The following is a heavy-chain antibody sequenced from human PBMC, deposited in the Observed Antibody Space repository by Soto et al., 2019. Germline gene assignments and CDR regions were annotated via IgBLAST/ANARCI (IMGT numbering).Heavy chain of an antibody. D-gene: IGHD1-1*01. CDR1: GFTFSSYG. Sequence: RLYCAASGFTFSSYGMHWVRQAPGKGLEWVAVIWYDGSNKYYADSVKGRFTISRDNSKNTLYLQMNSLRAEDTAVYYCARDLGTYYYYYGMDVWGQGTTVTVSS. CDR3: ARDLGTYYYYYGMDV. V-gene: IGHV3-33*01. CDR2: IWYDGSNK. J-gene: IGHJ6*02.